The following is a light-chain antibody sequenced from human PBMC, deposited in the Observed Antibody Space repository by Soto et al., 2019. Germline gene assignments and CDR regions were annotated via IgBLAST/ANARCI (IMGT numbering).Light chain of an antibody. CDR2: EVT. Sequence: QSVLTQPPSVSGSPGQSVTISCTGTSSDVGGYTRVSWYQQPPGTAPKLMIYEVTNRPSGVPNRFSASKSGNTASLTISGLQAEDEADYYCTSYTSSRTWVFGGGTQLTVL. CDR3: TSYTSSRTWV. V-gene: IGLV2-18*02. CDR1: SSDVGGYTR. J-gene: IGLJ3*02.